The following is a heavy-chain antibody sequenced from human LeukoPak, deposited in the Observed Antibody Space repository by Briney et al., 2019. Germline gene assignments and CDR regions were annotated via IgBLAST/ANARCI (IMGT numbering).Heavy chain of an antibody. D-gene: IGHD6-13*01. CDR2: SNSDGRST. V-gene: IGHV3-74*01. J-gene: IGHJ4*02. CDR1: GFTFSSYW. Sequence: GGSLRLSCAASGFTFSSYWMHWVRQAPGKGLVWVSRSNSDGRSTSHADSVKGRFTISRDNAKNTLFLQMNSLRAEDTAVYYCARDPVGIAAAGTLDYWGQGTLVTVSS. CDR3: ARDPVGIAAAGTLDY.